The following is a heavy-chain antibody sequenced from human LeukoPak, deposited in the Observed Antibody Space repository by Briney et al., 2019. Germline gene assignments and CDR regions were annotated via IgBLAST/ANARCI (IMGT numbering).Heavy chain of an antibody. CDR1: GFTFSTYW. CDR2: IRQDGSKI. V-gene: IGHV3-7*01. J-gene: IGHJ4*02. D-gene: IGHD6-13*01. CDR3: ARIGYSSSSTDY. Sequence: GGSLRLSCAASGFTFSTYWMSWVRQAPGKGLEWVANIRQDGSKIYYVDSVKGRFTVSRDNAKNSLYLQMNSLRAEDTAMYYCARIGYSSSSTDYWGQGTLVTVSS.